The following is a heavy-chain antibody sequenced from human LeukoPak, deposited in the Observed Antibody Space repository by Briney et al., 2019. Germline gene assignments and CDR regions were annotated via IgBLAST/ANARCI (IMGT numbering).Heavy chain of an antibody. CDR3: ATAVYSGDDWDY. D-gene: IGHD5-12*01. Sequence: GASVKVSCKVSGYTLTELSMHWVRQAPGKGLEWMGGFDPEDGETIYTQKFQGRVTMTEDTSTDTAYMELSSLSSEDTAVYYCATAVYSGDDWDYWGQGTLVTVSS. CDR2: FDPEDGET. J-gene: IGHJ4*02. V-gene: IGHV1-24*01. CDR1: GYTLTELS.